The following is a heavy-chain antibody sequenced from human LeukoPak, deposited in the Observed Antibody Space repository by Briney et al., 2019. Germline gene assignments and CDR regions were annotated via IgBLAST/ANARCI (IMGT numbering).Heavy chain of an antibody. CDR1: GGSISSYY. Sequence: SETLSRTCTVSGGSISSYYWSWIRQAPGKGLEWIECIYYSGSTNYNPSLQSRVTISVDTSKNQFSLKLSSVTAADTAVYYCARSVTMVRGVPYYFDYWGQGTLVTVSS. J-gene: IGHJ4*02. CDR2: IYYSGST. D-gene: IGHD3-10*01. CDR3: ARSVTMVRGVPYYFDY. V-gene: IGHV4-59*01.